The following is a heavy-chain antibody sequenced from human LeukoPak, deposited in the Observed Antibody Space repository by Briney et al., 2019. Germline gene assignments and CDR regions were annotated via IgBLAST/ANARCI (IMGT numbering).Heavy chain of an antibody. Sequence: GGSLRLSCAASGFTFSSYETNWVRQAPGKGLEWVSAISVSGNTYHADSVKGRFTISRDSYKNTLYLQMNSLRAEDAAVYYCAKAPVTTCSGAYCYPFDYWGQGTLVTVSS. CDR2: ISVSGNT. V-gene: IGHV3-23*01. J-gene: IGHJ4*02. CDR1: GFTFSSYE. D-gene: IGHD2-15*01. CDR3: AKAPVTTCSGAYCYPFDY.